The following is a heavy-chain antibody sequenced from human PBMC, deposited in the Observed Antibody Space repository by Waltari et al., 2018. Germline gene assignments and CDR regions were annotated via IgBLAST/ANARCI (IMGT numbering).Heavy chain of an antibody. CDR1: GYTFRSNP. V-gene: IGHV1-3*04. D-gene: IGHD2-21*02. CDR3: VREVTRGGGSFDS. J-gene: IGHJ4*01. Sequence: QVHLVQSGAEVKKPGASVKVSCKASGYTFRSNPIHWVRQAPGQSREGMGWINTGNDKTRYSQSFQGRVTFTRDTSASTAFMELSSLISDDTAVYFCVREVTRGGGSFDSWGQGTQVTVSS. CDR2: INTGNDKT.